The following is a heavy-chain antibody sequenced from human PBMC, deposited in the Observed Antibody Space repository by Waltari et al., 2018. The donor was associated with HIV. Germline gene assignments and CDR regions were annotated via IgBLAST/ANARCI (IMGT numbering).Heavy chain of an antibody. CDR1: GLTFSIYA. D-gene: IGHD3-9*01. Sequence: EALLLESGGDFVQPGGSLRLSCVGSGLTFSIYAMIWVRQAPGKGLGWVSAIAASYGNTYYADSVRGRFTISKDNSANSLYLQMNSLRAEDTALYYCARILISGAFDIWGQGTMVAVSS. CDR3: ARILISGAFDI. V-gene: IGHV3-23*01. CDR2: IAASYGNT. J-gene: IGHJ3*02.